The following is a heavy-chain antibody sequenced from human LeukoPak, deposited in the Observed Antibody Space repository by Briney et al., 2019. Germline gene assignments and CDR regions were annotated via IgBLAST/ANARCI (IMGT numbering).Heavy chain of an antibody. V-gene: IGHV4-59*08. CDR1: GGSISSYY. CDR3: ARHASGYDPFFDY. Sequence: SETLSLTCTVSGGSISSYYWSWIRQPPGRGLEWIGDISYSGSTNYNPSLKSRVTISIVTSRNHFSLTLSSVTAPDTAMYHCARHASGYDPFFDYWGQGTLVAVSS. J-gene: IGHJ4*02. D-gene: IGHD5-12*01. CDR2: ISYSGST.